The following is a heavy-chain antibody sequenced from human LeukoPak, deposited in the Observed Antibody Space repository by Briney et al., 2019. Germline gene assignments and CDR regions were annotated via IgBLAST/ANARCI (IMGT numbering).Heavy chain of an antibody. D-gene: IGHD3-22*01. J-gene: IGHJ4*02. CDR3: ARFDYYDGSGYFSGFDY. V-gene: IGHV4-59*01. CDR1: GGSIKTYY. Sequence: SETLSLTCTVSGGSIKTYYGTGVRQPPGKGLEWIGYIYYSGRTNYNPSLKSRVTISVDTSKNLFSLRLRSVTAADTAVYYCARFDYYDGSGYFSGFDYWGQGILVTVSS. CDR2: IYYSGRT.